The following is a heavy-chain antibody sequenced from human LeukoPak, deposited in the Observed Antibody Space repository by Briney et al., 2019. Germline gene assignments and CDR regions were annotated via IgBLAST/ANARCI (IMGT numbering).Heavy chain of an antibody. Sequence: SETLSLTCTVSGGSISSSSYYWGWIRQPPGKGLEWIGSIYYSGSTYYNPSLKSRVTISVDTSKNQFSLKLSSVTAADTAVYYCARSYSSIFYWFDPWGQGTLVTVSS. J-gene: IGHJ5*02. CDR3: ARSYSSIFYWFDP. CDR1: GGSISSSSYY. CDR2: IYYSGST. V-gene: IGHV4-39*07. D-gene: IGHD6-13*01.